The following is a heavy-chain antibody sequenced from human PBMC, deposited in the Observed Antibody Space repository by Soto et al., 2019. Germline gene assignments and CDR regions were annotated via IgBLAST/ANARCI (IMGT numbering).Heavy chain of an antibody. J-gene: IGHJ3*02. Sequence: LVQSGAEVKKPGSSVKVSCKASGGTFSSYAISWXXXXXXXXLEWMGGIIPIFGTANYAQKFQGRVTITADESTSTAYMELSSLRSEDTAVYYCARGYEGDDAFDIWGQGTMVTVSS. V-gene: IGHV1-69*01. CDR2: IIPIFGTA. D-gene: IGHD3-16*01. CDR1: GGTFSSYA. CDR3: ARGYEGDDAFDI.